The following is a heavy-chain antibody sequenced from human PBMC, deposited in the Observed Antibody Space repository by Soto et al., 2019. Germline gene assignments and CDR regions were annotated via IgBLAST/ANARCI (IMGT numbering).Heavy chain of an antibody. J-gene: IGHJ5*02. CDR3: EKDLPGELLPTCFDP. Sequence: GGSLSLSCAASGFTFSSYAMNWVRQAPGKGLEWVSAISGSGDSTYYVDSVKGLFTISRDNTNNTLNLQMNSLRAEDTAVYYCEKDLPGELLPTCFDPWGQGTLVTVSS. D-gene: IGHD1-26*01. V-gene: IGHV3-23*01. CDR2: ISGSGDST. CDR1: GFTFSSYA.